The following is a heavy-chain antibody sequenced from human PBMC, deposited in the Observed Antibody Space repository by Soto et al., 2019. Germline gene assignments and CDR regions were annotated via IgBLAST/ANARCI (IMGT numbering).Heavy chain of an antibody. CDR3: ARVRNSTEPYTRYYYYYMDV. V-gene: IGHV4-59*01. D-gene: IGHD2-2*02. J-gene: IGHJ6*03. CDR1: GGSISSYY. CDR2: IYYSGST. Sequence: SETLSLTCTVSGGSISSYYWSWIRQPPGKGLEWIGYIYYSGSTNYNPSLKSRVTISVDTSKNQFSLKLSSMTAADTAVYYCARVRNSTEPYTRYYYYYMDVWGKGTTVTVSS.